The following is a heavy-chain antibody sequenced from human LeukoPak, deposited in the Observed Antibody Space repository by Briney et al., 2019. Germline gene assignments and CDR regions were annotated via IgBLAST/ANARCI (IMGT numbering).Heavy chain of an antibody. J-gene: IGHJ4*02. Sequence: ASVTVSFTASGYTFTVYYMHWVRQAPGQGLEWMGCINTNSGGTNYAQKFQGRVTMTRDTSISTAYMELGRLRSDDTAVYYCARAGYNDIFTGYSSVDNYCDYWGRETRHSVSS. CDR1: GYTFTVYY. CDR2: INTNSGGT. D-gene: IGHD3-9*01. CDR3: ARAGYNDIFTGYSSVDNYCDY. V-gene: IGHV1-2*02.